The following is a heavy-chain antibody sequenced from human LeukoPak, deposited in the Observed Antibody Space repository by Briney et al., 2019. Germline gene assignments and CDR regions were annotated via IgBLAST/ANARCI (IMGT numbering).Heavy chain of an antibody. CDR2: IHYSGST. Sequence: SETLSLTCTVSGGSISSSTYYWGWIRQPPGKGLEWIGTIHYSGSTYYNPSLKSRVTISVDTSKNQFSLKLSSVTAADTAVYYCARDSGYAFDIWGQGTMVTVSS. D-gene: IGHD1-26*01. J-gene: IGHJ3*02. CDR1: GGSISSSTYY. CDR3: ARDSGYAFDI. V-gene: IGHV4-39*07.